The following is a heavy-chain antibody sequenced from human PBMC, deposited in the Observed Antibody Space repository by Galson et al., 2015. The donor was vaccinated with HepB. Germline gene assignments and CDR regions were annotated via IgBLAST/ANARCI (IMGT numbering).Heavy chain of an antibody. CDR3: ARSRSSEINWFDP. CDR1: GFTVSSNY. V-gene: IGHV3-66*02. Sequence: SLRLSCAASGFTVSSNYMSWVRQAPGKGLEWVSVIYSGGSTYYADSVKGRFTISRDNSKNTLYLQMSSLGAEDTAVYYCARSRSSEINWFDPWGQGTLVTVSS. J-gene: IGHJ5*02. CDR2: IYSGGST. D-gene: IGHD6-6*01.